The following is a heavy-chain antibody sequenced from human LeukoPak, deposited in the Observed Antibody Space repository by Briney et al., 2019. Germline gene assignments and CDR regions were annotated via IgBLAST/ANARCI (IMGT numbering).Heavy chain of an antibody. J-gene: IGHJ4*02. CDR3: ARGSRHLDH. CDR2: TSYRSKWYY. Sequence: SQTLSLTRVISGDSVSSNSAAWSWIRQSPSRGLEWLGGTSYRSKWYYDYALSVKSRISIHPDTSKNQFSLQLNSVTPEDTAVYFCARGSRHLDHWGQGTLVTVSS. CDR1: GDSVSSNSAA. V-gene: IGHV6-1*01. D-gene: IGHD2-2*01.